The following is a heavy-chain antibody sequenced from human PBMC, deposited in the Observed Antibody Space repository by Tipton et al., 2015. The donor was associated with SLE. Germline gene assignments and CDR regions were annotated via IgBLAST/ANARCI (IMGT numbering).Heavy chain of an antibody. CDR3: AKGKRTIYDHDAFDM. CDR2: IRNGGGKSDGKT. J-gene: IGHJ3*02. D-gene: IGHD3-3*01. CDR1: GFSFSTYG. V-gene: IGHV3-23*01. Sequence: SLRLSCSPSGFSFSTYGMAWVRQSPGKGLEWVSTIRNGGGKSDGKTYYAESVRGRFTISRDTSKNRIYLQMDNLRAEDTALYYCAKGKRTIYDHDAFDMWGQGTVVAVSS.